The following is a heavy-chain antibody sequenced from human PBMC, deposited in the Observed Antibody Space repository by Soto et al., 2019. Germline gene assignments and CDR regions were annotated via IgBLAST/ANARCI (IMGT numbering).Heavy chain of an antibody. Sequence: KAGGSLRLSCATSGFTFSSFDMDWVRQAPGKGLEWVSSIHRASTYIYYADSVRGRFTISRDNAKSSLYLQMNSLTVGDTAVYYCARRAVTTYHFFDYWGQGALVTVSS. CDR1: GFTFSSFD. D-gene: IGHD4-17*01. V-gene: IGHV3-21*06. CDR3: ARRAVTTYHFFDY. J-gene: IGHJ4*02. CDR2: IHRASTYI.